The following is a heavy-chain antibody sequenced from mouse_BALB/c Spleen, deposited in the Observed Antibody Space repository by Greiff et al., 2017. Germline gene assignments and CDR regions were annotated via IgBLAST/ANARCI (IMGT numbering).Heavy chain of an antibody. Sequence: VQLKQSGPSLVKPSQTLSLTCSVTGDSITSGYWNWIRKFPGNKLEYMGYISYSGSTYYNPSLKSRISITRDTSKNQYYLQLNSVTTEDTATYYCARRLGRKDAMDYWGQGTSVTVSS. CDR2: ISYSGST. CDR1: GDSITSGY. CDR3: ARRLGRKDAMDY. V-gene: IGHV3-8*02. J-gene: IGHJ4*01. D-gene: IGHD4-1*01.